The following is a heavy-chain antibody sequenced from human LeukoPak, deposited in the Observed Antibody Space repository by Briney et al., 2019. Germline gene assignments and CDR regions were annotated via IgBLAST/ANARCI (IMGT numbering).Heavy chain of an antibody. Sequence: GGSLRLSCAASGFTFSSYAMTWVRQAPGKGLEWVSTITGSGSSTYYADSVKGRFTISRDNSKNTLYLQMNSLTAEATAVYYSANPHCSSTSCYWFDPWGQGTLVTVSS. D-gene: IGHD2-2*01. CDR3: ANPHCSSTSCYWFDP. CDR1: GFTFSSYA. V-gene: IGHV3-23*01. CDR2: ITGSGSST. J-gene: IGHJ5*02.